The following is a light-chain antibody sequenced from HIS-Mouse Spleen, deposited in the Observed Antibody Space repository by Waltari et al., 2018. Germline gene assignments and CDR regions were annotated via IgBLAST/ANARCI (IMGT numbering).Light chain of an antibody. CDR1: ASQKQY. J-gene: IGLJ3*02. CDR2: EDS. CDR3: YSTDSSGNRV. V-gene: IGLV3-10*01. Sequence: SYELTQPPSVSVSPGQTARITCSGDASQKQYASWYQQKSGQAPVLVIYEDSKRPSGIPERFSGSSSGTMATLTISGAQVEDEADYYCYSTDSSGNRVFGGGTKLTVL.